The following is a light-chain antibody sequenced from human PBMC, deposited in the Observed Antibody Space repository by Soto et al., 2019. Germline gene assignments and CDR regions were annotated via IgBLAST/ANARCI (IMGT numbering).Light chain of an antibody. CDR3: QQYNDWPPKRT. V-gene: IGKV3-15*01. CDR2: GAS. Sequence: EIVLTQSPGTLSLSPGERATLSCRASQTVSSSYLGWYQQKPGQAPRLLIYGASTRATGVPARFSGSGSGTQFTLTISSLQSEDFALYYCQQYNDWPPKRTFGQGTRVDFK. J-gene: IGKJ1*01. CDR1: QTVSSSY.